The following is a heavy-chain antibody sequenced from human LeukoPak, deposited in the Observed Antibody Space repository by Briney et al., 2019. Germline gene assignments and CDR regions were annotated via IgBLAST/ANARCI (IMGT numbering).Heavy chain of an antibody. Sequence: GGSLRLSCAASGFTFDDYAMHWVRQAPGKGLEWVSLISWDGGSTYYADPVKGRFTISRDNSKNSLYLQMNSLRAEDTALYYCAKGILEWLFSCDYWGQGTLVTVSS. CDR1: GFTFDDYA. V-gene: IGHV3-43D*03. D-gene: IGHD3-3*01. J-gene: IGHJ4*02. CDR2: ISWDGGST. CDR3: AKGILEWLFSCDY.